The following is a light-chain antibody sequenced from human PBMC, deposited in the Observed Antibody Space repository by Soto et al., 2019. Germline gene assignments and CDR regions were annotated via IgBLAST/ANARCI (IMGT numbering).Light chain of an antibody. CDR2: AAS. J-gene: IGKJ2*01. Sequence: DIQMTQSPSSLSASVGDRVTITCRASQSISSYLNWYQQKPGKAPKLLIYAASSLQSGVPSRFSDSGSGPDFTLTISSLQPEDFATYYCQQSYSTPYTFGQGTKLEIK. CDR1: QSISSY. CDR3: QQSYSTPYT. V-gene: IGKV1-39*01.